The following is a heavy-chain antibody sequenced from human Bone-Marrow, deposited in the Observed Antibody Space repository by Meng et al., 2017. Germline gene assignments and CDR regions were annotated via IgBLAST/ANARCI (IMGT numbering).Heavy chain of an antibody. CDR1: GGSISSPNW. CDR3: ARVIYRPSGHNYFDP. CDR2: IYHSGST. D-gene: IGHD1-26*01. Sequence: QVALQQWGAGLLKPSETLSLTCAVSGGSISSPNWWSWVRQPPGRGLEWIGEIYHSGSTTYNPSLLSRVTISVDKSKNQFSLKLSSVTAADTAIYYCARVIYRPSGHNYFDPWGQGTLVTVSS. V-gene: IGHV4-4*02. J-gene: IGHJ5*02.